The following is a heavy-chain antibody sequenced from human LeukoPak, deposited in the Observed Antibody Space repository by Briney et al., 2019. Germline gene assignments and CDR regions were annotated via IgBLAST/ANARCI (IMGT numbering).Heavy chain of an antibody. CDR3: ARDLIVINFDWHHWYFDL. D-gene: IGHD3-9*01. CDR1: GFIFSSHA. Sequence: PGGSLRLSCAASGFIFSSHAMAWVRQAPGKGREWVSLITDNGGSTYYADSVKGRFTISRDNSKNTLYLQMNSLRAEDTAVYYCARDLIVINFDWHHWYFDLWGRGTLVTVSS. V-gene: IGHV3-23*01. CDR2: ITDNGGST. J-gene: IGHJ2*01.